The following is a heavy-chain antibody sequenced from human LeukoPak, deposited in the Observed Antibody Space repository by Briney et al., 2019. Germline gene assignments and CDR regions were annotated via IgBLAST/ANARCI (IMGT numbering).Heavy chain of an antibody. D-gene: IGHD5-18*01. CDR3: ARGNSRYSYPLTYYFDY. V-gene: IGHV4-38-2*02. Sequence: SETLSLTCTVSGYSISSGYYWGWIRQPPGKGLERIGSIYHSGSTYYNPSLKSRVTISVDTSKNQFSLKLSSVTAADTAVYYCARGNSRYSYPLTYYFDYWGQGTLVTVSS. J-gene: IGHJ4*02. CDR2: IYHSGST. CDR1: GYSISSGYY.